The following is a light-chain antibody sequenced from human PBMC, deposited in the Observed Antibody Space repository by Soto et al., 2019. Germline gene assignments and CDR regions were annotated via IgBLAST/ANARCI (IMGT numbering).Light chain of an antibody. J-gene: IGLJ3*02. Sequence: QSVLTQPPSASGTPGQRVTISCSGSNSNIGSHTVNWYQQLPGTAPKLLIYTDNQRPSGVPDRFSDSKSGTSASLAISGLQSEDEAEYYCAAWDHSRQAWVFGGGTKLTVL. CDR2: TDN. CDR1: NSNIGSHT. V-gene: IGLV1-44*01. CDR3: AAWDHSRQAWV.